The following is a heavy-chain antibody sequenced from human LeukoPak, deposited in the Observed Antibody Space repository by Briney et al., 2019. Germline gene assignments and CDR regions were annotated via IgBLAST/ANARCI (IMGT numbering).Heavy chain of an antibody. CDR2: IKCDGSEK. V-gene: IGHV3-52*01. Sequence: PGGSLRLSCAASGFTFSSSWMHWVCQAPEKGLEWVADIKCDGSEKYYVDSVKGRLTISRDNAKNSLYLQVNSLRAEDMTVYCCVRAIMTTATNWFDPWGQGTLVTVSS. CDR1: GFTFSSSW. CDR3: VRAIMTTATNWFDP. D-gene: IGHD4-17*01. J-gene: IGHJ5*02.